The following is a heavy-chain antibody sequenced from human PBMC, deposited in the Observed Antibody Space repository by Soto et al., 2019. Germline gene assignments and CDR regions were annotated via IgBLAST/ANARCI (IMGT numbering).Heavy chain of an antibody. CDR3: SIGSWSAETFDV. J-gene: IGHJ3*01. CDR1: GGTFSTYT. V-gene: IGHV1-69*02. CDR2: IIHMLTVT. D-gene: IGHD2-2*01. Sequence: QVHLEQSGAEVKKPGSSVKVSCKAAGGTFSTYTLIWVRQAPGQGLEWMGRIIHMLTVTNSAQKFQGRVTLTADKSTSTAFMELTSLTSDDTAVYYCSIGSWSAETFDVWGQGTMVTVSS.